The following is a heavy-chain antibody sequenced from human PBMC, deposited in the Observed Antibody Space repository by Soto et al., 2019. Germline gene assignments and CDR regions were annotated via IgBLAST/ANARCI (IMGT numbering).Heavy chain of an antibody. CDR1: GFTFSDYY. CDR3: ARAPVVVVAATYCQH. Sequence: PGGSLRLSCAASGFTFSDYYMSWIRQAPGKGLEWVSYISSSGSTIYYADSVKGRFTISRDNAKNSLYLQMNSLRAEDTAVYYCARAPVVVVAATYCQHWGQGTLVTVSS. J-gene: IGHJ1*01. D-gene: IGHD2-15*01. V-gene: IGHV3-11*01. CDR2: ISSSGSTI.